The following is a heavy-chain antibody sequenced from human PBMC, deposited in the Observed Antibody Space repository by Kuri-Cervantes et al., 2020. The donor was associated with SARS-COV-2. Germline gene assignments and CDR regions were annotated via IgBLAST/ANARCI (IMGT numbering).Heavy chain of an antibody. D-gene: IGHD2-8*01. Sequence: GESLKISCEATGFTSSAYTMNWVRQGPGKALQWVSSISGSGSYMYYADSVKGRFTISRDNAENALYLQMNSLRVEDTAVYYCARENVDVIMVPTASGIDPWGRGTLVTVSS. V-gene: IGHV3-21*01. CDR3: ARENVDVIMVPTASGIDP. J-gene: IGHJ5*02. CDR1: GFTSSAYT. CDR2: ISGSGSYM.